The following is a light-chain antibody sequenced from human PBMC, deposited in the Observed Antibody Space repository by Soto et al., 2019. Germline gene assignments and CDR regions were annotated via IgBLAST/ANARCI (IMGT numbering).Light chain of an antibody. J-gene: IGKJ5*01. V-gene: IGKV3-20*01. CDR2: RAS. Sequence: RVMTQSPATLSVSPGERATLSCRASQNIYSNVAWYQQRPGQAPRLLIYRASTRATGIPDRFSGSGSGTDFTLTISRLEPEDFAVYYCQQYGSSPITFGQGTRLETK. CDR3: QQYGSSPIT. CDR1: QNIYSN.